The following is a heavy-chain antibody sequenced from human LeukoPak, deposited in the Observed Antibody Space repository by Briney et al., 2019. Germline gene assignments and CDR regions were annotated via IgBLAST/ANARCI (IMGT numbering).Heavy chain of an antibody. CDR3: ARERVLGGTQSNTEYFQH. V-gene: IGHV1-2*02. Sequence: GASVKVSCKASGYTFTGYYMHWVRQAPGQGLEWMGWINPNSGGTNYAQKFQGRVTMTRDTSISTANMELSRLRSDDTAVYYCARERVLGGTQSNTEYFQHWGQGTLVTVSS. J-gene: IGHJ1*01. D-gene: IGHD1-1*01. CDR1: GYTFTGYY. CDR2: INPNSGGT.